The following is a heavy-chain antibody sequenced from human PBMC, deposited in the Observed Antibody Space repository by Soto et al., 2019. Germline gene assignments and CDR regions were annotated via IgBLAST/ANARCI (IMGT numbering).Heavy chain of an antibody. J-gene: IGHJ3*02. Sequence: GASVKVSCKVSGYTLTELSIHWVRQAPGKGLEWMGGFDPEDGETIYAQKFQGRVIMTEDTSTDTAYMELSSLRSEDTAVYYCATPIYDILTGPRRDDAFDIWGQGTMVTVSS. V-gene: IGHV1-24*01. CDR1: GYTLTELS. D-gene: IGHD3-9*01. CDR2: FDPEDGET. CDR3: ATPIYDILTGPRRDDAFDI.